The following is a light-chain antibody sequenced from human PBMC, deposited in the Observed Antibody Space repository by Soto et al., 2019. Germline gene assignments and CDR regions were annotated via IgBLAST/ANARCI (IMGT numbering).Light chain of an antibody. CDR1: SSDVGRFKY. Sequence: QSALTQPASVSGSPGQSITISCTGSSSDVGRFKYVSWYQRHPGKAPKLMLYEVIIRPSGVSDRFSGSKSGNTASLTISGLQAEDEADYYCSSYRTSNTVVFGGGTKLTVL. V-gene: IGLV2-14*01. CDR3: SSYRTSNTVV. J-gene: IGLJ2*01. CDR2: EVI.